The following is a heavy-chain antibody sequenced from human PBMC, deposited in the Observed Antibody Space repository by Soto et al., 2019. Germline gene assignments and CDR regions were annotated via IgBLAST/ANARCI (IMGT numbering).Heavy chain of an antibody. CDR2: INHSGST. CDR3: ARGLPPRVVVVAATPGGWFDP. Sequence: QVQLQQWGAGLLKPSETLSLTCAVYGGSFSGYYWSWIRQPPGKGLEWIGEINHSGSTNYNPSLRGLVNIAVDTSTHPFSLKLSSVAAADTAVYYCARGLPPRVVVVAATPGGWFDPWGQGTLVTVSS. J-gene: IGHJ5*02. CDR1: GGSFSGYY. V-gene: IGHV4-34*01. D-gene: IGHD2-15*01.